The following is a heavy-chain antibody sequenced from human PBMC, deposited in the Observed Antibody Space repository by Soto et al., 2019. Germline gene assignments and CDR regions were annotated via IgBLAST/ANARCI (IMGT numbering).Heavy chain of an antibody. V-gene: IGHV3-23*01. J-gene: IGHJ6*02. CDR2: ISGSGGST. CDR3: AKDQVDPILYHYYGMDV. CDR1: GFTFSSYA. Sequence: GGSLRLSCAASGFTFSSYAMSWVRQAPGKGLEWVSAISGSGGSTYYADSVKGRFTISRDNSKNTLYLQMNSLRAEDTAVYYCAKDQVDPILYHYYGMDVWGQGTTVTASS. D-gene: IGHD2-15*01.